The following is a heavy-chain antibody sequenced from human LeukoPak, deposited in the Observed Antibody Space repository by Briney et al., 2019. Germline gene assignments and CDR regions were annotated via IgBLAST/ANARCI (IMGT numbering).Heavy chain of an antibody. J-gene: IGHJ5*02. Sequence: GGSLRLSCAASGFTFSDYYMSWIRQAPGKGLEWISYISNNGRTIYYADSVKGRFTISKDNAKNSLYLQMYSLRVEDTAVYYCARGAAAGIVGWLDPWGQGTLVTVSS. CDR3: ARGAAAGIVGWLDP. CDR2: ISNNGRTI. D-gene: IGHD6-13*01. CDR1: GFTFSDYY. V-gene: IGHV3-11*04.